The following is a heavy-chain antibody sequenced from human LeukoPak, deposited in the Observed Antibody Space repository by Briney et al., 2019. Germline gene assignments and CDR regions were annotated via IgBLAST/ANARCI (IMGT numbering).Heavy chain of an antibody. CDR2: INHSGST. J-gene: IGHJ6*03. V-gene: IGHV4-34*01. CDR3: ARSYSSPIYYYYYMDV. D-gene: IGHD6-13*01. CDR1: GGSFSGYY. Sequence: SETLSLTCAVYGGSFSGYYWSWIRQPPGKGLEWIGEINHSGSTNYNPSLKSRVTISVDTSKNQFSLKLSSVTAADTAVYYCARSYSSPIYYYYYMDVWGKGTTVTVSS.